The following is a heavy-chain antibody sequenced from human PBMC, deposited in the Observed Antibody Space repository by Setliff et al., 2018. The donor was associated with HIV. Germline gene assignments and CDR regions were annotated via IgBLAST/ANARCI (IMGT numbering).Heavy chain of an antibody. CDR3: ARDKTGDLWYFDS. Sequence: ASVKVSCKASGYTFRDYGISWVRQAPRQGLEWVGRISAFNGNINYAQKFQGRVTVTADISTSTAYMELRSLRSDDTAVYYCARDKTGDLWYFDSWGQGTLVTVSS. D-gene: IGHD7-27*01. V-gene: IGHV1-18*01. J-gene: IGHJ4*02. CDR1: GYTFRDYG. CDR2: ISAFNGNI.